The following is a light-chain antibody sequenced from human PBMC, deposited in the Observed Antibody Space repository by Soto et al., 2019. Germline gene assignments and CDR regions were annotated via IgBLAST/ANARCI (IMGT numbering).Light chain of an antibody. CDR2: GNNNR. CDR1: SSNVGAGYD. CDR3: QSYDSSLSGVV. J-gene: IGLJ2*01. Sequence: QSVLTQPPSVSGAPGQRVTISCTGSSSNVGAGYDVQWYQQLPGTAPKLIMYGNNNRNRPSRVPGRFSGAKSGTSASLAITGLKAEDEADYFCQSYDSSLSGVVFGGGTKLTVL. V-gene: IGLV1-40*01.